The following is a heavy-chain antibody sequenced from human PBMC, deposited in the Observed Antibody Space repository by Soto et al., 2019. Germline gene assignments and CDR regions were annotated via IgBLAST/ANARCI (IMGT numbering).Heavy chain of an antibody. V-gene: IGHV4-31*03. CDR2: IHYSGTT. J-gene: IGHJ5*02. CDR1: GGSISSGDYY. CDR3: AKGSFSSSSSWFDP. D-gene: IGHD6-6*01. Sequence: PSETLSLTCTVSGGSISSGDYYWSWIRQHPGKGLEWIRYIHYSGTTYYNPSLQSRLTISVDTSQNQFSLKLTSVTAADTALYYCAKGSFSSSSSWFDPWGQGTLVTVSS.